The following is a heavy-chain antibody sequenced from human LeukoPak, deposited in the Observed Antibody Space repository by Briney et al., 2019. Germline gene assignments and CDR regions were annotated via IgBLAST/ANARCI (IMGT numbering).Heavy chain of an antibody. J-gene: IGHJ3*02. Sequence: GGSLRLSCAASGFTFSSYWMHWVRQAPGKGLVWVSRINSDGSSTSYADSVKGRFTISRDNAKNTLYLQINSLRAEDTAVYYCARTLSYYYDSSGYRGAFDIWGQGTMVTVSS. V-gene: IGHV3-74*01. CDR3: ARTLSYYYDSSGYRGAFDI. CDR2: INSDGSST. CDR1: GFTFSSYW. D-gene: IGHD3-22*01.